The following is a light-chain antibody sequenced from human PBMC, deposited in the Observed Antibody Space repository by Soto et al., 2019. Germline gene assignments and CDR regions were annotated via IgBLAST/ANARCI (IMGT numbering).Light chain of an antibody. CDR2: EIN. CDR1: SSDVGAYDY. CDR3: SSFAGSTKFPYV. V-gene: IGLV2-8*01. J-gene: IGLJ1*01. Sequence: QSVLTQPPSASGSPGQSVTISCTGTSSDVGAYDYVSWYQQHPGKAPKLMIYEINKRPSGVPDRFSGSKSGNTASLTVSGLPAEDEADYYCSSFAGSTKFPYVFGTGTKLTVL.